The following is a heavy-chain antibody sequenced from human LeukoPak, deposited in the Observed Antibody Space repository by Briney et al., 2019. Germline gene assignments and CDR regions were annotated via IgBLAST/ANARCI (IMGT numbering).Heavy chain of an antibody. J-gene: IGHJ4*02. Sequence: SETLSLTCAVYGGSFSGYYWSWIRQPPGKGLEWIGEINHSGSTNYNPSLKSRVTISVDTSKNQFSLKLSSVTAADTAVYYCARVYYGSGRNDYWGQGTLVTVSS. D-gene: IGHD3-10*01. V-gene: IGHV4-34*01. CDR2: INHSGST. CDR1: GGSFSGYY. CDR3: ARVYYGSGRNDY.